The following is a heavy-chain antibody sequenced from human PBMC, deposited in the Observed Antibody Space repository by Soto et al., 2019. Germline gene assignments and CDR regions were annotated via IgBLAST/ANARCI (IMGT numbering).Heavy chain of an antibody. J-gene: IGHJ4*02. CDR1: GFTFSDYA. D-gene: IGHD1-26*01. V-gene: IGHV3-30*04. CDR3: ARDNGVGAQAGFDR. Sequence: QVQLEESGGGVVQPGRSLRLSCVASGFTFSDYAMHWVRQAPGKGLEWVTLISYDGSNINYADSVKGRFTISRDNSKSTLCLGMSSLRAADTAVYDCARDNGVGAQAGFDRWGQGSMVAVAT. CDR2: ISYDGSNI.